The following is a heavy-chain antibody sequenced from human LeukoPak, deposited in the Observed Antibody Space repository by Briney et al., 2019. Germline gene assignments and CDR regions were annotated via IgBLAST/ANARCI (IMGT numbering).Heavy chain of an antibody. J-gene: IGHJ4*02. CDR3: AREVPLYYYDSSGYYYFDY. CDR1: GGSISSSSYY. D-gene: IGHD3-22*01. V-gene: IGHV4-39*07. Sequence: SETLSLTCTVSGGSISSSSYYWGWIRQPPGKGLEWIGSIYYSGGTYYNPSLKSRVTISVDTSKNQFSLKLSSVTAADTAVYYCAREVPLYYYDSSGYYYFDYWGQGTLVTVSS. CDR2: IYYSGGT.